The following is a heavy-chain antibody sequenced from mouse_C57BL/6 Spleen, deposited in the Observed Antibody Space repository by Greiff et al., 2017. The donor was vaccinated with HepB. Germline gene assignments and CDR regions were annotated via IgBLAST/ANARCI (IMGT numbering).Heavy chain of an antibody. CDR1: GFNIKDDY. D-gene: IGHD1-1*01. CDR2: IDPENGDT. Sequence: EVKLQESGAELVRPGASVKLSCTASGFNIKDDYMHWVKQRPEQGLEWIGWIDPENGDTEYASKFQGKATITADTSSNTAYLQLSSLTSEDTAVYYCTTGSRFAYWGQGTLVTVSA. CDR3: TTGSRFAY. V-gene: IGHV14-4*01. J-gene: IGHJ3*01.